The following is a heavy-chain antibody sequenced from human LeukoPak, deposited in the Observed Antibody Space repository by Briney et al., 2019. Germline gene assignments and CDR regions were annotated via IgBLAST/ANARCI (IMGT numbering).Heavy chain of an antibody. J-gene: IGHJ4*02. V-gene: IGHV4-59*01. CDR2: IDYSGST. Sequence: SETLSLTCTVSGGSLHNYYWSWIRQPPGKGLEWIGYIDYSGSTNYNPSLKSRVTISVDTSQNQFSLRLSSVTAADTAVYYCARDRALGSGKYYFDYWGQGTLVTVSA. D-gene: IGHD3-16*01. CDR3: ARDRALGSGKYYFDY. CDR1: GGSLHNYY.